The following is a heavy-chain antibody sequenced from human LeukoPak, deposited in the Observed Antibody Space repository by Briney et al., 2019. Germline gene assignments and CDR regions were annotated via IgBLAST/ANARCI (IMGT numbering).Heavy chain of an antibody. CDR2: INPSGGST. Sequence: ASVKVSCKASGYTFTGYYMHWVRQAPGQGLEWMGIINPSGGSTSYAQKFQGRVTMTRDTSTSTVYMELSSLRSEDTAVYYCATDRRITMIFDDAFDIWGQGTMVTVSS. V-gene: IGHV1-46*01. CDR1: GYTFTGYY. J-gene: IGHJ3*02. CDR3: ATDRRITMIFDDAFDI. D-gene: IGHD3-22*01.